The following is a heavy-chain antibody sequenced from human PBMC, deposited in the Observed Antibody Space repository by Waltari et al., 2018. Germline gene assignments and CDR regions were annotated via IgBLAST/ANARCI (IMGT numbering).Heavy chain of an antibody. D-gene: IGHD3-10*01. Sequence: QVQLVQSGAEVKKPGSSVKVSCKASGGTFSSYAISWVRQAPGQGLEWMGGSSPIFGTANYAQKFQGRVTITADESTSTAYMELSSLRSEDTAVYYCAREVNYYGSGSSVYFDYWGQGTLVTVSS. J-gene: IGHJ4*02. CDR3: AREVNYYGSGSSVYFDY. CDR1: GGTFSSYA. V-gene: IGHV1-69*13. CDR2: SSPIFGTA.